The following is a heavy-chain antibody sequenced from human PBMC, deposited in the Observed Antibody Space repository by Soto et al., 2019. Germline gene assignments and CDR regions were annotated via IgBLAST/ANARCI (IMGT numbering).Heavy chain of an antibody. CDR1: GFTFIDYF. CDR3: AREYYGAFDL. V-gene: IGHV3-11*05. D-gene: IGHD4-17*01. Sequence: QVQLVESGGGLVRPGGSLRLSCAASGFTFIDYFMTWIRQAPGKGLEWLSTIRSGSTHASYAESVRGRLIISRNDAENSLYLQLNSLRTEDTAVYYCAREYYGAFDLWGQGALVTVSS. CDR2: IRSGSTHA. J-gene: IGHJ4*02.